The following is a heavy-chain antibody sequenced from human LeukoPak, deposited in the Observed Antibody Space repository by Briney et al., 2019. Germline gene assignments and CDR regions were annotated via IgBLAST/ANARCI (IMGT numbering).Heavy chain of an antibody. Sequence: SVKVSCKASGYTFTGYYMHWVRQAPGQGLEWMGGIIPIFGTANYAQKFQGRVTITADESTSTAYMELSSLRSEDTAVYYCASHHGDYYFDYWGQGTLVTVSS. CDR1: GYTFTGYY. CDR2: IIPIFGTA. D-gene: IGHD4-17*01. J-gene: IGHJ4*02. CDR3: ASHHGDYYFDY. V-gene: IGHV1-69*13.